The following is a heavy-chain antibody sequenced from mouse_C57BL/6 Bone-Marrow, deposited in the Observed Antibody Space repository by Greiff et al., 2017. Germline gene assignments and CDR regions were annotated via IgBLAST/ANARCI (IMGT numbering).Heavy chain of an antibody. Sequence: EVQRVESGAELVRPGASVKLSCTASGFNIKDDYMHWVKQRPEQGLEWIGWIDPENGDTEYASKFQGKATITAHTSSNTAYLPLSSLTSEDTAVYYCTNPVVADFDYGGQGTTLTVSS. CDR1: GFNIKDDY. CDR2: IDPENGDT. V-gene: IGHV14-4*01. CDR3: TNPVVADFDY. J-gene: IGHJ2*01. D-gene: IGHD1-1*01.